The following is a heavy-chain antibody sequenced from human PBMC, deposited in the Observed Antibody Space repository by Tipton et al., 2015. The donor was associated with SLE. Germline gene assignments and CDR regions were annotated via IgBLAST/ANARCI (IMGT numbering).Heavy chain of an antibody. J-gene: IGHJ5*02. CDR1: GGTFSSYT. CDR3: ATATCSGGSCYGYNWFDP. D-gene: IGHD2-15*01. Sequence: QSGPEVKKPGSSVKVSCKASGGTFSSYTISWVRQAPGQGLEWMGRIIPILGIANYAQKFQGRVTITADKSTSTAYMELSSLRSEDTAVYYCATATCSGGSCYGYNWFDPWGQGTLVTVSS. CDR2: IIPILGIA. V-gene: IGHV1-69*04.